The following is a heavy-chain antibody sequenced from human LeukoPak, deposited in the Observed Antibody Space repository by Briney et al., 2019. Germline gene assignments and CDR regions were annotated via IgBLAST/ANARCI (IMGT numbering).Heavy chain of an antibody. CDR1: GYTFSNYY. D-gene: IGHD5-24*01. CDR2: INPSAGNT. Sequence: ASVKVSCKASGYTFSNYYMHWVRQAPGQGLEWMGLINPSAGNTNYAQRFQGRVTMTRNTSTSTVYTELSSLRSEDTAVYYCARIRDGYNDAYDIWGQGTMVTVPS. J-gene: IGHJ3*02. V-gene: IGHV1-46*01. CDR3: ARIRDGYNDAYDI.